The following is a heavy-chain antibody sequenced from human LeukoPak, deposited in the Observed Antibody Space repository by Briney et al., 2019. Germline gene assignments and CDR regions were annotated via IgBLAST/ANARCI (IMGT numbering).Heavy chain of an antibody. V-gene: IGHV3-23*01. D-gene: IGHD3-16*01. Sequence: GGSLTLSCAVSGFTFDSYAMSWVRQAPGKGLEWVGEINDSGGTTYYADPVKGRFTISRDNSKNTLYLQMNSLRAEDTAVDYCAKEGDYVWGDYYYYMDDWGKGTTVTVSS. CDR3: AKEGDYVWGDYYYYMDD. J-gene: IGHJ6*03. CDR1: GFTFDSYA. CDR2: INDSGGTT.